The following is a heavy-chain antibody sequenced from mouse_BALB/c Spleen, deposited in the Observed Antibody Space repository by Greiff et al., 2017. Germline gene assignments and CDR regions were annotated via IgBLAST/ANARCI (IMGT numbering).Heavy chain of an antibody. V-gene: IGHV14-3*02. J-gene: IGHJ3*01. CDR3: ARGGGNYAWFAY. CDR2: ILPGSGST. D-gene: IGHD2-1*01. CDR1: GFNIKDTY. Sequence: VQLQQSGAELVKPGASVKLSCTASGFNIKDTYMHWVKQRPEQGLEWIGEILPGSGSTNYNEKFKGKATFTADTSSNTAYMQLSSLTSEDSAVYYCARGGGNYAWFAYWGQGTLVTVSA.